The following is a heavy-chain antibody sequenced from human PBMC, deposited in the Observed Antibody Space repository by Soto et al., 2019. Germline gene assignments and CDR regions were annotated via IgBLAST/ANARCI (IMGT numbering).Heavy chain of an antibody. CDR3: ARGYYDFSGYYPPFDP. CDR2: IYDNGSP. D-gene: IGHD3-22*01. CDR1: GGSISSTGYY. V-gene: IGHV4-39*01. Sequence: SEPLSLTCTVSGGSISSTGYYWAWIRQPPGKALEWIGSIYDNGSPYYNPSLKSRVTIFADTSRNQFSLTLSSLTAADTAVYFCARGYYDFSGYYPPFDPWGQGTLVTVSS. J-gene: IGHJ5*02.